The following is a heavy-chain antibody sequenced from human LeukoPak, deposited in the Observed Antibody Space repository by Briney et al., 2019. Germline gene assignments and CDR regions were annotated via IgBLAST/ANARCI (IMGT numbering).Heavy chain of an antibody. V-gene: IGHV4-39*02. CDR1: GGPIRSNGYF. Sequence: PSETLSLTCTVSGGPIRSNGYFWSWIRQPPGKGLEWIATVSYSGTTYYNPSLKSRVTMSVDTSTNHFSQKLSSVTAADTAVYYCARYSFPVGRHFDYWGQGTLVTVSS. CDR3: ARYSFPVGRHFDY. J-gene: IGHJ4*02. CDR2: VSYSGTT. D-gene: IGHD1-26*01.